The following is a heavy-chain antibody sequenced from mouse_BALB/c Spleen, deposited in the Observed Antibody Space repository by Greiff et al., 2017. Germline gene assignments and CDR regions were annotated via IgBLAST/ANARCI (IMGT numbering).Heavy chain of an antibody. D-gene: IGHD2-14*01. CDR3: ARDRDYRYDGYYYAMDY. V-gene: IGHV5-15*02. CDR1: GFTFSDYG. J-gene: IGHJ4*01. Sequence: EVMLVESGGGLVQPGGSRKLSCAASGFTFSDYGMAWVRQAPGKGPEWVAFISNLAYSIYYADTVTGRFTISRENAKNTLYLEMSSLRSEDTAMYYCARDRDYRYDGYYYAMDYWGQGTSVTVSS. CDR2: ISNLAYSI.